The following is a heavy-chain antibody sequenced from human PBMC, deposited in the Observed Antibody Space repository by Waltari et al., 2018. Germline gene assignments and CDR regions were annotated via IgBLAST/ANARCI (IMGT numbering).Heavy chain of an antibody. J-gene: IGHJ6*02. CDR3: ATGSTARGYYGMDV. D-gene: IGHD3-10*01. V-gene: IGHV3-7*01. CDR1: GVTLGSYW. CDR2: IKQDASEE. Sequence: EMQLVESGGGLVQPGGSLRLSCAPSGVTLGSYWMGWVRQAPGKGLEWVANIKQDASEEYYVDSVKGRFTISKDNAKNSLSLQMNSLRAEDTAVYYCATGSTARGYYGMDVWGQGTTVTVSS.